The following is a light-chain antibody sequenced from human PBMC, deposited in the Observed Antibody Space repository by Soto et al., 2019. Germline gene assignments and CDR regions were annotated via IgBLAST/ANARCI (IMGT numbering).Light chain of an antibody. V-gene: IGKV3-15*01. CDR3: QQYNKWPPWT. CDR2: GAS. CDR1: QSVSTN. J-gene: IGKJ1*01. Sequence: EIVLTQSPDTLSVSPGDRATLSCRASQSVSTNLAWYQQKPGQAPRLLMYGASTRATGIPARFSGSGSGTEFNLTISSLQSEDFAVYYCQQYNKWPPWTFGQGTKVDI.